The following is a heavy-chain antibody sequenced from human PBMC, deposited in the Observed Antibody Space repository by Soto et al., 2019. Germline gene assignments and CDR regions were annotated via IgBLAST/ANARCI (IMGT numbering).Heavy chain of an antibody. V-gene: IGHV3-33*01. J-gene: IGHJ6*03. CDR2: IWYDGSNK. D-gene: IGHD3-10*01. CDR3: ARAFMVRGVIPYYYYMDV. CDR1: GFTFSSYG. Sequence: QVQLVESGGGVVQPGRSLRLSCAASGFTFSSYGMHWVRQAPGKGLEWVAVIWYDGSNKYYADSVKGLFTISRDNCKNTLYLQMNSLRAEDTAVYYCARAFMVRGVIPYYYYMDVWGKGTTVTVSS.